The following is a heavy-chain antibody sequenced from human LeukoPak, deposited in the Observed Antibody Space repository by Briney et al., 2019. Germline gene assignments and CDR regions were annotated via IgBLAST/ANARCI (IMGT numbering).Heavy chain of an antibody. J-gene: IGHJ6*02. CDR1: GFTFSRYA. D-gene: IGHD6-13*01. CDR2: ISGSGGST. CDR3: AKAVPSSPHNYYYYYGMDV. Sequence: GGSLRLSCAASGFTFSRYAMSWVRQAPGKGLEWVSAISGSGGSTYYADSVKGRFTISRDNSKNTLYLQMNSLRAEDTAVYYCAKAVPSSPHNYYYYYGMDVWGQGTTVTVSS. V-gene: IGHV3-23*01.